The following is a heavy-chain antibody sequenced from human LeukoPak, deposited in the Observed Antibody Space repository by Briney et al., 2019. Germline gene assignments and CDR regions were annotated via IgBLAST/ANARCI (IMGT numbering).Heavy chain of an antibody. Sequence: SETLSLTCAVTGGSITNDNWWSWVRQPPGKGLEWIGEIYHSGSTKCNPSLKSRVIMSVDKSKNQFSLKLSSVTAADTAVYYCARDVDYWGQGTLVTVSS. J-gene: IGHJ4*02. CDR1: GGSITNDNW. V-gene: IGHV4-4*02. CDR2: IYHSGST. CDR3: ARDVDY.